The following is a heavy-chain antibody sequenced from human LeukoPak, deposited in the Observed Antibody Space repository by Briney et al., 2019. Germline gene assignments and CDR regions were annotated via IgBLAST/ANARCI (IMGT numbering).Heavy chain of an antibody. Sequence: GGSLRLSCAASGFTFSSYAMSWVRQAPGKGLEWVSAISGSGGSTYYADSVKGRFTISRDNSKNTLYLQMNSLRAEDTAVYYCAKDFPRRYFDWFTTPGDYYGMDVWGQGTTVTVSS. D-gene: IGHD3-9*01. V-gene: IGHV3-23*01. CDR1: GFTFSSYA. CDR3: AKDFPRRYFDWFTTPGDYYGMDV. J-gene: IGHJ6*02. CDR2: ISGSGGST.